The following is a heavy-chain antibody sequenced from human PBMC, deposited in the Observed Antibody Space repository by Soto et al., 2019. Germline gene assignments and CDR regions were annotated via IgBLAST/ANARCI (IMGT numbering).Heavy chain of an antibody. CDR2: ITRSSGST. CDR1: GYTVTTYY. D-gene: IGHD2-21*02. V-gene: IGHV1-46*01. CDR3: DNAVSTKTAPINY. Sequence: QVQLVQSGAEVKNPGSSVKVSCKASGYTVTTYYMHWLRQARGQGLEWMGMITRSSGSTRYEQKFQDRDTMTRDTSTSPVYMELSSLRSEDTDVYYCDNAVSTKTAPINYCGQGTLVTASS. J-gene: IGHJ4*02.